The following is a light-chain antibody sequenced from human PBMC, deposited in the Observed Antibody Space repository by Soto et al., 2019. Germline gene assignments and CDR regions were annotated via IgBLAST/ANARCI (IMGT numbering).Light chain of an antibody. CDR3: QNYNQYSRT. J-gene: IGKJ1*01. V-gene: IGKV1-5*01. Sequence: DIQMTQSPSTLSASVGDRVTITCRASQSISGWLAWYQQKPGKAPKXXSYNASSLKSGVPSRFRGSGLGTDFTLTISSLQPDDSATYYCQNYNQYSRTFGQGTKVDIK. CDR1: QSISGW. CDR2: NAS.